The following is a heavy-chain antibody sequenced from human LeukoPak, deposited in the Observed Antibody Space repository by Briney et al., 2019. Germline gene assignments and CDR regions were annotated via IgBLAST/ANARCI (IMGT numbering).Heavy chain of an antibody. D-gene: IGHD6-19*01. CDR1: GGSISSHY. V-gene: IGHV4-59*11. J-gene: IGHJ4*02. CDR2: IYNSGTT. CDR3: TKATQWLAFDY. Sequence: SETLSLTCTVSGGSISSHYWSWIRQPPGKGLEWIGYIYNSGTTNYSPSLKSRVTISVDTSKNQFSLKLSSVTAADTAVYYCTKATQWLAFDYWGQGTLVTVSS.